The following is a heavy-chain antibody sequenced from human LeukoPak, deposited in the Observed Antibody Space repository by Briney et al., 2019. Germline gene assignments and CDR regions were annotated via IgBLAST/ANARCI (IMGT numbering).Heavy chain of an antibody. D-gene: IGHD3-22*01. J-gene: IGHJ4*02. CDR3: ARDGGHYEETHFDY. Sequence: PGGSLRLSCSASGVIFSNYGMHWVRQAPGKGPEWVGVVWSTGDRTYYGDSVKGRFIISRDNSKKTLYLEMNGLRAEDTAVYYCARDGGHYEETHFDYWGQGTLVTVSS. CDR2: VWSTGDRT. CDR1: GVIFSNYG. V-gene: IGHV3-33*01.